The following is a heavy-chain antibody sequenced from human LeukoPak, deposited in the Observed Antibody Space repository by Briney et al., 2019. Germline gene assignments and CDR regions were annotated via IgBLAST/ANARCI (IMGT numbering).Heavy chain of an antibody. J-gene: IGHJ5*01. Sequence: GESLKISCKGSGYSFTSYWIAWVRQMPGKGLEWMGIIYPGDSDTRYSPSFQGQVTISADKSLSTAYLQWSSLKAWETAKYYCARSGQGADWFDSWGQGTLVTVSS. V-gene: IGHV5-51*01. CDR2: IYPGDSDT. CDR1: GYSFTSYW. CDR3: ARSGQGADWFDS.